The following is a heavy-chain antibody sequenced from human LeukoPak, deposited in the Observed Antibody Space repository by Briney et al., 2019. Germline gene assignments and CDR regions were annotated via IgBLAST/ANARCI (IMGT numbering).Heavy chain of an antibody. CDR2: IYHSGST. Sequence: SETLSLTCAVSGYCISSGYYWGWIRQPPGKGLEWIGSIYHSGSTYYNPSLKSRVTISVDTSKNQFSLKLSSVTAADTAVYYCASDYTAMVRGENYWGQGTLVTVSS. V-gene: IGHV4-38-2*01. CDR3: ASDYTAMVRGENY. D-gene: IGHD5-18*01. CDR1: GYCISSGYY. J-gene: IGHJ4*02.